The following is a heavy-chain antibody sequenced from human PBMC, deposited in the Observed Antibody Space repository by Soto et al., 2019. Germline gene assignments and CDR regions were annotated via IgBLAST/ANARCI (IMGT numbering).Heavy chain of an antibody. V-gene: IGHV3-33*05. J-gene: IGHJ4*02. CDR1: GFTFRRYV. CDR2: TSYDGSNN. D-gene: IGHD3-16*01. Sequence: QVQLVESGGGVVQPGTSLRLSCVGSGFTFRRYVIHWVRQAPGKGLEWVALTSYDGSNNFYGDSVKGRFTISRHNSRNTVDLQRDSLRFEATALYYCARWGTRGGLDVWGQGTLVSVSS. CDR3: ARWGTRGGLDV.